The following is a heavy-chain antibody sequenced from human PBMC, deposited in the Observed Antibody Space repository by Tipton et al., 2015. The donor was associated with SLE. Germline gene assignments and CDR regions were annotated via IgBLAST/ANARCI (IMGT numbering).Heavy chain of an antibody. D-gene: IGHD3-3*01. J-gene: IGHJ4*02. CDR1: GGSISSGSYY. CDR3: ARDATIFGVVTFFDY. CDR2: IYTSGRG. V-gene: IGHV4-61*02. Sequence: TLSLTCTVSGGSISSGSYYWSWIRQPAGKGLEWIGRIYTSGRGNYNPSLRSRVTISVDTSKNQFSLKLSSVTAADTAVYYCARDATIFGVVTFFDYWGQGTLVTVSS.